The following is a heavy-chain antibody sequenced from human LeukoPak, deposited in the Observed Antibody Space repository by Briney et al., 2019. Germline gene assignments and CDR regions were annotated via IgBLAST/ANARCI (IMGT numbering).Heavy chain of an antibody. CDR1: GFTFSSYA. J-gene: IGHJ4*03. CDR2: ISGSGGST. CDR3: AGQWLIRYFDY. Sequence: GGSLRLSCAASGFTFSSYAMSWVRQAPGKGLEWVSAISGSGGSTYYADSVKGRFTISRDNSKNTLYQQMNSLRAEDTAVYYCAGQWLIRYFDYWGQGTLVTVSS. D-gene: IGHD3-22*01. V-gene: IGHV3-23*01.